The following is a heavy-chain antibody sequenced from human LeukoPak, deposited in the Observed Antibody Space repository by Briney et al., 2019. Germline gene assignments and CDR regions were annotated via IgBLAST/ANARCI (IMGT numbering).Heavy chain of an antibody. CDR2: IYPGDSDT. V-gene: IGHV5-51*01. CDR3: ARPLEEGSDHYFDY. D-gene: IGHD3-3*02. CDR1: GFNFTTYW. J-gene: IGHJ4*02. Sequence: GESLKISCKGSGFNFTTYWIGWVRQMPGKGLEWMGIIYPGDSDTRYSPSFQGQVTISADKSISTAYLQWSSLKASDTAMYYCARPLEEGSDHYFDYWGQGTLVTVSS.